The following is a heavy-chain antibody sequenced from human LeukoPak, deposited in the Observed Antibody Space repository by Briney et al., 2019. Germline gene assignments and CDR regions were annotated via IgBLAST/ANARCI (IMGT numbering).Heavy chain of an antibody. CDR1: GYSFTNYW. Sequence: GESLKISCKGSGYSFTNYWIAWVRHMPGKGREWMGIIYPDDSDTRYSPSFQGQVTISADKSISTAYLQWSSLKASDTAMYYCARIWLRAFDIWGQGTMVTVSS. V-gene: IGHV5-51*01. D-gene: IGHD3-16*01. CDR3: ARIWLRAFDI. CDR2: IYPDDSDT. J-gene: IGHJ3*02.